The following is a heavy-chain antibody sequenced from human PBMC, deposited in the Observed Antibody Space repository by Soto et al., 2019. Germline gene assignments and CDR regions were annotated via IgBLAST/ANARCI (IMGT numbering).Heavy chain of an antibody. CDR3: ASSRYCSSTTCYVPFDS. CDR1: GFTFSNSW. CDR2: IKKDGSEK. V-gene: IGHV3-7*01. D-gene: IGHD2-2*01. J-gene: IGHJ4*02. Sequence: EAQLVESGGGLVQPGGSLRLSCAASGFTFSNSWMSWVRQAPGKGLAWVANIKKDGSEKYYVDSMKGRFTISRDNAKSSLYLQMNSLRADDTAVYYCASSRYCSSTTCYVPFDSWGQGTLVTVSS.